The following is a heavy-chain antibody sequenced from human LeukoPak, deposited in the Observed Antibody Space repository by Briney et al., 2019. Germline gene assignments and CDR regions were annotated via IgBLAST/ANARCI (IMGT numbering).Heavy chain of an antibody. V-gene: IGHV4-39*01. Sequence: SETLSLTYAVSGASISGSGYYLGWIRQSPGKGLEWIGNIYYTGNTYYNASLQSRVTISIDTSENQFSLRLNSVTAADTAMYYCVKSGGYGLIDYWGPGTLVTVSS. CDR2: IYYTGNT. CDR1: GASISGSGYY. D-gene: IGHD1-26*01. J-gene: IGHJ4*02. CDR3: VKSGGYGLIDY.